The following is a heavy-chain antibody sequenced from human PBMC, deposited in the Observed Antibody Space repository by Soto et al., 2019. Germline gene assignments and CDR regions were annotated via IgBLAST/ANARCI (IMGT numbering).Heavy chain of an antibody. Sequence: LGESLKISCKGPGHLFNNHWIGWVRQTPGKGLEWMGLIFTRDSETKTSPSFQGHVSFSVDNSINTVYLQWTSLKTTDTGIYFCARGYFDSGHGYDLWGQGTLFGVSS. J-gene: IGHJ5*02. CDR2: IFTRDSET. CDR1: GHLFNNHW. D-gene: IGHD3-10*01. V-gene: IGHV5-51*01. CDR3: ARGYFDSGHGYDL.